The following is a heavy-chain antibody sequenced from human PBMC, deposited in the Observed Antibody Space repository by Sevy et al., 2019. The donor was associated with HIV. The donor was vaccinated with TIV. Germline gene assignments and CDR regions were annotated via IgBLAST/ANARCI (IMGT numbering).Heavy chain of an antibody. J-gene: IGHJ5*02. CDR2: INHSGST. D-gene: IGHD3-10*01. V-gene: IGHV4-34*01. CDR1: GGSFSGYY. Sequence: SESLSLTCAVYGGSFSGYYWSWIRQPPGKGLEWIGEINHSGSTNYNPSLKSRVTISVDTSKNQFSLKLSSVTAADTAVYYCARGGYYYGSRSHHNWFDPWGQGTLVTVSS. CDR3: ARGGYYYGSRSHHNWFDP.